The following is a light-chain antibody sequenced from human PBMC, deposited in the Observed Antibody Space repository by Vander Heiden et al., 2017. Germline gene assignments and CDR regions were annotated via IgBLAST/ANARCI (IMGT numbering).Light chain of an antibody. J-gene: IGLJ2*01. CDR2: SNN. CDR1: SSNIGSNT. V-gene: IGLV1-44*01. CDR3: AAWDDSLNGPV. Sequence: QSVLTQPPSASGTPGPRVTIPCSGSSSNIGSNTVNWYHQLPGTAPKLLIYSNNQRPSGVPDRFSGSKSGTSASLAISGLQSEDEADYYCAAWDDSLNGPVFGGGTKLTVL.